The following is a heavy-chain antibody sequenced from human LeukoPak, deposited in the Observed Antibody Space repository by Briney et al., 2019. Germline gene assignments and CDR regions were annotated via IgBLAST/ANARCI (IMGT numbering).Heavy chain of an antibody. V-gene: IGHV3-11*04. CDR1: GFTFSDYY. CDR2: ISNSGSTI. J-gene: IGHJ4*02. D-gene: IGHD6-6*01. Sequence: PGGSLRLSCAASGFTFSDYYMSWIHQAPGKGLEWVSYISNSGSTIYYADSVKGRFTISRDNAKNSLYLQMNSLRAEDTAVYYCAREYERYSSSVGFFDYWGQGTLVTVSS. CDR3: AREYERYSSSVGFFDY.